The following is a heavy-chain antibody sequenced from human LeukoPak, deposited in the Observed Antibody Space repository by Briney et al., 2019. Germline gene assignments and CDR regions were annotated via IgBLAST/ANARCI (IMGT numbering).Heavy chain of an antibody. CDR1: GFTFSSYA. CDR2: LSDSGGST. CDR3: ARGSTYYDSSGQVPFDY. J-gene: IGHJ4*02. Sequence: GGSLRLSCAASGFTFSSYAMSWVRQAPGKGLEWVSALSDSGGSTYYADSVKGRFTISRDNSKNTLYLQMNSLRAEDTAVYYCARGSTYYDSSGQVPFDYWGQGTLVTVSS. D-gene: IGHD3-22*01. V-gene: IGHV3-23*01.